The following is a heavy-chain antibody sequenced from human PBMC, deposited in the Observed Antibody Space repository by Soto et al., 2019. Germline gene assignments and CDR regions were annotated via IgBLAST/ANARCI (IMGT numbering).Heavy chain of an antibody. V-gene: IGHV3-21*01. CDR2: ISSSSSYI. CDR1: GFTFSSYS. J-gene: IGHJ4*02. D-gene: IGHD3-10*01. CDR3: AVGFYRGEYYFDY. Sequence: PGGSLRLSCAASGFTFSSYSMNWVRQAPGKGLEWVSSISSSSSYIYYADSVKGRFTISRDNAKNSLYLQMNSLRAEDTAVYYCAVGFYRGEYYFDYWGQGTLVTVSS.